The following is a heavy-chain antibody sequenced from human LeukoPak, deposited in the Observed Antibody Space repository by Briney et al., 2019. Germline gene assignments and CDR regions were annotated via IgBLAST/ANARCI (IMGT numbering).Heavy chain of an antibody. CDR2: ISSSSSYI. D-gene: IGHD3-9*01. V-gene: IGHV3-21*01. CDR1: GFTFSSYS. CDR3: ARDSYYDILTGYLRYFDY. Sequence: GGSLRLSCAASGFTFSSYSINWVRQAPGKGLERVSSISSSSSYIYYADSVKGRFTISRDNAKNSLYLQMNSLRAEDTAVYYCARDSYYDILTGYLRYFDYWGQGTLVTVSS. J-gene: IGHJ4*02.